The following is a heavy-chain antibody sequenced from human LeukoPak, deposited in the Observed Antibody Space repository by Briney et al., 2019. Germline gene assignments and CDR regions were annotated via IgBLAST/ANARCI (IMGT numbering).Heavy chain of an antibody. CDR3: AQHLDGQLWIFDY. CDR2: INPNSGGT. J-gene: IGHJ4*02. Sequence: ASVKVSCKASGHRFVAYYIHWVRQAPGQGLEWMGWINPNSGGTNYAQKFQGRVTMTRDTSISTAYMELRRLRSDDTAVYYCAQHLDGQLWIFDYWGQGTEVTASS. V-gene: IGHV1-2*02. CDR1: GHRFVAYY. D-gene: IGHD5-18*01.